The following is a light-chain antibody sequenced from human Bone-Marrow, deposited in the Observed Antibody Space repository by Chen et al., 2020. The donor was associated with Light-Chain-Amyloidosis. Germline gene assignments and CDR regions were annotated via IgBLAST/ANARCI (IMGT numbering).Light chain of an antibody. CDR1: QSGAGNY. CDR3: QQYGSSLYT. V-gene: IGKV3-20*01. J-gene: IGKJ2*01. Sequence: EIVWTQSPGILSLSPGERATLSCRASQSGAGNYVAWYQQKPGQPPRLLIYGASNRTAGIPDRFSGSGSGADFTLTISRLDPEDFAVYYCQQYGSSLYTFGQGTRLEIK. CDR2: GAS.